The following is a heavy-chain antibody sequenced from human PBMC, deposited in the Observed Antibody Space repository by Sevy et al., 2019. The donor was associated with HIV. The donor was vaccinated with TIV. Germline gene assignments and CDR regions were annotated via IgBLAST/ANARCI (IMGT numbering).Heavy chain of an antibody. Sequence: GGSLRLSCAASGFNINTYWMNWVRQAPGKGLEWVANIKYDGSEIYYVDSVRGRFTISKDNARNLVYLQMNSLRAEDTALYYCVRAIVIEGSFWGQGTLVTGSS. CDR2: IKYDGSEI. D-gene: IGHD2-2*01. CDR3: VRAIVIEGSF. CDR1: GFNINTYW. J-gene: IGHJ4*02. V-gene: IGHV3-7*01.